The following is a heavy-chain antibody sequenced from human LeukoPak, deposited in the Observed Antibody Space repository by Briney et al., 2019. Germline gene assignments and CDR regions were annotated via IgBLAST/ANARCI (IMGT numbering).Heavy chain of an antibody. CDR3: ARHRYEWELGAVSWFDP. J-gene: IGHJ5*02. Sequence: PSETLSLTCTVSGGSISSSYYYWGWIRQPPGKGLEWIGSIYFSGSTYYNPSLKSRATISVDTAKNQFSLKLSSVTAADTAVYCCARHRYEWELGAVSWFDPWGQGTLVTVSS. D-gene: IGHD1-26*01. CDR2: IYFSGST. CDR1: GGSISSSYYY. V-gene: IGHV4-39*01.